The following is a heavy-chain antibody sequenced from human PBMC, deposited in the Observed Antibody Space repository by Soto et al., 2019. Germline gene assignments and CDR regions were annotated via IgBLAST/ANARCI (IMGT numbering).Heavy chain of an antibody. CDR2: INPATGAA. CDR1: GYPVTAYY. D-gene: IGHD3-3*01. J-gene: IGHJ3*02. Sequence: QLHLVQSGAVVKKPGASVTVSCSASGYPVTAYYMHWVRQAPGRGLEWMGGINPATGAAKYTQTLQGRVTLTRDPAPSKVFIETCGPRSDGRAVFFCARGGGVGVAGSAAFDMWGQGTLVTVSS. V-gene: IGHV1-2*02. CDR3: ARGGGVGVAGSAAFDM.